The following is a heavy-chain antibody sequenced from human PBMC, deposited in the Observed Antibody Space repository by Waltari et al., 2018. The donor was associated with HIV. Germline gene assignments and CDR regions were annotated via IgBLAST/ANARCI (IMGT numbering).Heavy chain of an antibody. CDR1: GFTFSSYA. CDR2: ISGSGGST. D-gene: IGHD2-21*01. J-gene: IGHJ4*02. CDR3: AKDNRDPLGTLWY. Sequence: EVQLLESGGGLVQPGGSLRLSCAASGFTFSSYAMSWVRQAPGKGLEWVSFISGSGGSTYYADSVKGRFTISRDNSKNKLYLQMNSLRAEDTAVYYCAKDNRDPLGTLWYWGQGTLVTVSS. V-gene: IGHV3-23*01.